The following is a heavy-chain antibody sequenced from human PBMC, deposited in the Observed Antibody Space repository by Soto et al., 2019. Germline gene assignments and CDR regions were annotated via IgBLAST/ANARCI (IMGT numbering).Heavy chain of an antibody. CDR2: ISYDGSRT. CDR3: AKNLLEEPADYYDTKADALDT. Sequence: PGGSRRRSWAASGFTFSRYVVHWGRQAPGKGLGWVSFISYDGSRTYYADSVKGRFTISRDNSKNTVFLQMDSLRAEDTAVYYCAKNLLEEPADYYDTKADALDTWGQGTMVTVSS. J-gene: IGHJ3*02. CDR1: GFTFSRYV. V-gene: IGHV3-30*02. D-gene: IGHD3-22*01.